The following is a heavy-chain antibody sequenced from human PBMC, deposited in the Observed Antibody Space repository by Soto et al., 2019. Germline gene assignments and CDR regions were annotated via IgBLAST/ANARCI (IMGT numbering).Heavy chain of an antibody. CDR1: GYTFTSYG. D-gene: IGHD6-13*01. CDR2: ISAYNGNT. CDR3: ARVASVLGSSWYNYYYYYGMDV. J-gene: IGHJ6*02. Sequence: ASVKVSCKVSGYTFTSYGISWVRQAPGQGLEWMGWISAYNGNTNYAQKLQGRVTMTTDTSTSTAYMELRSLRSDDTAVYYCARVASVLGSSWYNYYYYYGMDVWGQGTTVTVSS. V-gene: IGHV1-18*01.